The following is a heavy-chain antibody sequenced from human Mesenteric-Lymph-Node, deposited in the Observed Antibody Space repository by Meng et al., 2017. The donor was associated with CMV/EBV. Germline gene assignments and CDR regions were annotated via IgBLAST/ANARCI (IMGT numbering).Heavy chain of an antibody. V-gene: IGHV4-39*01. CDR1: GGSISSSSYY. D-gene: IGHD3-3*01. J-gene: IGHJ6*02. CDR3: ARRFSHYDFSSGYYWTTGYYGMDV. Sequence: SETLSLTCTVSGGSISSSSYYWGWIRQPPGKGLEWIGSIYYSGSTYYNPSLKSRVTISVDTSKNQFSLKLSSVTAADTAVYYCARRFSHYDFSSGYYWTTGYYGMDVWGQGTTVTVSS. CDR2: IYYSGST.